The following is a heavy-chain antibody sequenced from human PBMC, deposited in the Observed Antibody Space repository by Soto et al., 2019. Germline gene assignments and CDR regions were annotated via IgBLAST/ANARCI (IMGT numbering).Heavy chain of an antibody. D-gene: IGHD7-27*01. CDR3: ATDLNWDQY. V-gene: IGHV3-7*04. CDR2: IKPDGSER. CDR1: GFTFGTYW. Sequence: EVQLVESGGGLVQPGGSLRLSCAASGFTFGTYWMTWVRQAPGKGLECVGNIKPDGSERYYVDSVKGRFTISRDNAKNSLYLQMNSLRAEDTAVYYCATDLNWDQYWGQGTLVTVSS. J-gene: IGHJ4*02.